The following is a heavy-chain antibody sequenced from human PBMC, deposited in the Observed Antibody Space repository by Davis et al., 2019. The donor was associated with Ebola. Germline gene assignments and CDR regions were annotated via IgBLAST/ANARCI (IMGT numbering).Heavy chain of an antibody. CDR3: ARELEGIST. CDR2: IYAVGTT. V-gene: IGHV3-66*01. CDR1: GFNFSDYY. Sequence: GESLKISCAASGFNFSDYYMSWVRQAPGKGLEWVAVIYAVGTTYYADSVKGRFTISRDNSKNTLYLQMNSLRAEDTAVYYCARELEGISTWGQGTLVTVSS. J-gene: IGHJ4*02. D-gene: IGHD2-15*01.